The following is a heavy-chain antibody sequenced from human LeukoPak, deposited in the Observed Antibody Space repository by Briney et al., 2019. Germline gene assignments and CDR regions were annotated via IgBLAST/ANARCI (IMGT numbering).Heavy chain of an antibody. D-gene: IGHD5-12*01. Sequence: ASVKVSCRASGYTFTNYGITWVRQAPGQGLEWMGWMNPDNGNTGYAQKFQGRVTMTRDTSISTAYMELSSLRAEDTAVYYCAREMRGGGYECCDFDQWGQGTLVTVSS. V-gene: IGHV1-8*02. CDR1: GYTFTNYG. CDR3: AREMRGGGYECCDFDQ. J-gene: IGHJ5*02. CDR2: MNPDNGNT.